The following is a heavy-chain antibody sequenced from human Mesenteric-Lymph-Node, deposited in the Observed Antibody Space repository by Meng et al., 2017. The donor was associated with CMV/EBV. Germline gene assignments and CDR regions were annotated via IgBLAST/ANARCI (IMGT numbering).Heavy chain of an antibody. CDR3: AREGTYSSTWYRDY. Sequence: KASGGTFSSYAISWVRQAPGQGLEWMGGIIPIFGTANYARKFQGRVTITADKSTSTAYMELSSLRSEDTAVYYCAREGTYSSTWYRDYWGQGTLVTVSS. V-gene: IGHV1-69*06. J-gene: IGHJ4*02. CDR1: GGTFSSYA. CDR2: IIPIFGTA. D-gene: IGHD6-13*01.